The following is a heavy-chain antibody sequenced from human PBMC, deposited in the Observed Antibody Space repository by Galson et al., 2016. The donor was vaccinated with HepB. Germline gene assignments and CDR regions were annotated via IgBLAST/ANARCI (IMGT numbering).Heavy chain of an antibody. D-gene: IGHD3-22*01. CDR2: IHHTGST. CDR1: GGSVTAYN. CDR3: ARHSSVPVGGNYYRDV. V-gene: IGHV4-34*01. J-gene: IGHJ6*02. Sequence: SETLSLTCAVYGGSVTAYNWTWNRQPPGKGLEWIGEIHHTGSTIYNPSLKSRLTMSLDNSNNQLSLCRRSVTAADTAMDYYARHSSVPVGGNYYRDVWGQGTTVTIS.